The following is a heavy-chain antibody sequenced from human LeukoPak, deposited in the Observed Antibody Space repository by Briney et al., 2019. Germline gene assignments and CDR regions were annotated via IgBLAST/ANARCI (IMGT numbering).Heavy chain of an antibody. CDR3: ARQAAGTTDFYYYYMDV. Sequence: PSETLSLTCTVSGGSISSSTYYWGWVRQPPGKGLEWIGSIYYSGSTYYNSSLKSRVTISLDTSKNQFSLKLSSVTAADTAVYYCARQAAGTTDFYYYYMDVWGKGTTVTISS. CDR2: IYYSGST. CDR1: GGSISSSTYY. D-gene: IGHD6-13*01. J-gene: IGHJ6*03. V-gene: IGHV4-39*01.